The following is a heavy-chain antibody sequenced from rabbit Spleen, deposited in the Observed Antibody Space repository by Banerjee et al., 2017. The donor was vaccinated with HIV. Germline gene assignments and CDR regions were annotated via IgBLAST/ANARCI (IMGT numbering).Heavy chain of an antibody. D-gene: IGHD5-1*01. CDR1: GFSFSSSDY. Sequence: QSLEESGGDLVKHGASLTLTCTASGFSFSSSDYMCWVRQAPGKGLEWISCIAGSSSDFTYSATWAKGRFTCSKTSSSTVTLQMTSLTVADTATYFCARDTCSSFSSYGMDLWGPGTLVTVS. J-gene: IGHJ6*01. V-gene: IGHV1S40*01. CDR2: IAGSSSDFT. CDR3: ARDTCSSFSSYGMDL.